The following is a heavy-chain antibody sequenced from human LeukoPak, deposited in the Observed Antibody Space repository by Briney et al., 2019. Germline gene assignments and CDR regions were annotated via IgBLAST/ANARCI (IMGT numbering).Heavy chain of an antibody. J-gene: IGHJ4*02. CDR3: ARLHSSSPGDFDS. CDR1: GDSVSSNSAA. Sequence: SQTLSLTCAISGDSVSSNSAAWNWLRQSPSRGLEWLGKNDYRNKWHNDYAVAVKSRITSNPDTSKNQFPLQLNSVTPEDTAVYYCARLHSSSPGDFDSWGQGTLVTVSS. D-gene: IGHD6-6*01. CDR2: NDYRNKWHN. V-gene: IGHV6-1*01.